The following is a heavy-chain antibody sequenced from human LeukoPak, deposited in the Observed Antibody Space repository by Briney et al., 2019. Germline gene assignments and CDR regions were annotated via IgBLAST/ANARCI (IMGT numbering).Heavy chain of an antibody. CDR1: GYTSTSYD. CDR2: MNPNSGNT. CDR3: ARDRFTYYDSSGPDGMDV. J-gene: IGHJ6*02. Sequence: GAPVKVSCKASGYTSTSYDINWVRQATGQGREWMGWMNPNSGNTGYAQKFQGRVTMTRNTSISTAYMELSSLRSEDTAVYYCARDRFTYYDSSGPDGMDVWGQGTTVTVSS. D-gene: IGHD3-22*01. V-gene: IGHV1-8*01.